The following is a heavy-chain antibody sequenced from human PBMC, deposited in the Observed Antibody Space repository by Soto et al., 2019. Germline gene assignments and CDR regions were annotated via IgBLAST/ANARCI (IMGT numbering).Heavy chain of an antibody. CDR2: ISAYNGNT. D-gene: IGHD3-22*01. Sequence: ASVKVSCKASGYTFTSYGISWVRQAPGQGLEWMGWISAYNGNTNYAQKLQGRVTMTTDTSTSTAYMELRGLRSDDTAVYYCARDIGEYYDSSGYFPTHVFDYWGQGTLVTVSS. CDR3: ARDIGEYYDSSGYFPTHVFDY. J-gene: IGHJ4*02. V-gene: IGHV1-18*01. CDR1: GYTFTSYG.